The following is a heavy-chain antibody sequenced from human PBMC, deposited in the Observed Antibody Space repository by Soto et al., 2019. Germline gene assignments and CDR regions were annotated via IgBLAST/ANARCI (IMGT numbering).Heavy chain of an antibody. Sequence: QVQLVQSGAEEKKPGASVKVSGKASGYTFTSYAMHWVRQAPGQRLEWMGWINAGNGNTKYSQKFQGRVTITRDTSASTADMELSSLRSEDTAVYYCARAVGGPTSNLDYWGQGTLVTVSS. CDR2: INAGNGNT. V-gene: IGHV1-3*05. D-gene: IGHD3-16*01. CDR3: ARAVGGPTSNLDY. CDR1: GYTFTSYA. J-gene: IGHJ4*02.